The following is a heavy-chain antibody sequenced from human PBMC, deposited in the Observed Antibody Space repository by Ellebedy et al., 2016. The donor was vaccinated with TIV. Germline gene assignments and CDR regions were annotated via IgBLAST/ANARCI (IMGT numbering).Heavy chain of an antibody. CDR3: ARVQIWGDYYFDY. J-gene: IGHJ4*02. CDR1: EGSISHYY. CDR2: IYNNGNT. V-gene: IGHV4-59*01. Sequence: MPSETLSLTCTVSEGSISHYYWSWIRQPPGKGLEWIGYIYNNGNTNYNPSLKSRVTISVDTSKNQFSLKLSSVTAADTAVYYWARVQIWGDYYFDYWGQGTLVTVSS. D-gene: IGHD2-21*02.